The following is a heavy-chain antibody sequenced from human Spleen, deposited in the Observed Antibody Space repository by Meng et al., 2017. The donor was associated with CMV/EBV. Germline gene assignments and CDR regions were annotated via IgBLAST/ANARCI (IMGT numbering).Heavy chain of an antibody. CDR3: ASPPGFLVPAARVY. CDR2: IVPISSRV. J-gene: IGHJ4*02. Sequence: CGRTLKRYAVSCVRQAPGQGLEWMRRIVPISSRVEYVVHYQGRLTITTDGYTRTASMELSNLRSEDTAVYYCASPPGFLVPAARVYWGQGTLVTVSS. D-gene: IGHD2-2*01. CDR1: GRTLKRYA. V-gene: IGHV1-69*05.